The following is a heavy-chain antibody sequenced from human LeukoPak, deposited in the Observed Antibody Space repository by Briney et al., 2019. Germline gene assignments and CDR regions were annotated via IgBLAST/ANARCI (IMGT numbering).Heavy chain of an antibody. J-gene: IGHJ3*02. V-gene: IGHV3-53*01. CDR3: AKEDYDILTGYGGDAFDI. CDR1: GFIVSGDF. D-gene: IGHD3-9*01. CDR2: IYSDGST. Sequence: GGSLRLSCAASGFIVSGDFMSWVRQAPGKGLEWVSVIYSDGSTYYADSVKGRFTISRDNSKNTLYLQMNSLRAEDTAVYYCAKEDYDILTGYGGDAFDIWGQGTMVTVSS.